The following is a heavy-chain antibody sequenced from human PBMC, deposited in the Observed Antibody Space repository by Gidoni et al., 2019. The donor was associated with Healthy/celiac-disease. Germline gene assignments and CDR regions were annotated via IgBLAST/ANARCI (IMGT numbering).Heavy chain of an antibody. D-gene: IGHD1-26*01. CDR2: INPSGGST. V-gene: IGHV1-46*03. CDR3: ARDGGSHTGGYYYYGMDV. J-gene: IGHJ6*02. Sequence: QVQLVQSGAEVKKPGASVKVSCKASGYTFTSYYMHWVRQAPGQGLEWMGIINPSGGSTSYAQKFQGRVTMTRDTSTSTVYMELSSLRSEDTAVYYCARDGGSHTGGYYYYGMDVWGQGTTVTVSS. CDR1: GYTFTSYY.